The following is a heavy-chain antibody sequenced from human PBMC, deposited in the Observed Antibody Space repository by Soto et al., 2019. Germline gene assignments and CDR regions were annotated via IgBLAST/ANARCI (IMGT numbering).Heavy chain of an antibody. CDR1: GFTFDDYA. Sequence: GGSLRLSCAASGFTFDDYAMHWVRQAPGKGLEWVSGISWNSGSIGYADSVKGRFTISRDNAKNSLYLQMNSLRAEDTAVYYCANLPGSGWYGGDYWYFDLWGRGTLVTVSS. CDR2: ISWNSGSI. V-gene: IGHV3-9*01. J-gene: IGHJ2*01. CDR3: ANLPGSGWYGGDYWYFDL. D-gene: IGHD6-19*01.